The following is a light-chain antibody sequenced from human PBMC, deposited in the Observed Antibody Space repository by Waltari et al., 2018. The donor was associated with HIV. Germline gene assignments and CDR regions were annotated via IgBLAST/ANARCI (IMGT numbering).Light chain of an antibody. CDR1: QSVSSSY. CDR2: GAS. V-gene: IGKV3-20*01. CDR3: QQYGSSPGT. Sequence: EIVLTQSRGTLSLSPGERATLSCRDSQSVSSSYLAWYQQKPGQAPRLLIYGASSRATGIPDRFSGSGSGTDFTLTISRLEPEDFAVYYCQQYGSSPGTFGQGTKVEIK. J-gene: IGKJ1*01.